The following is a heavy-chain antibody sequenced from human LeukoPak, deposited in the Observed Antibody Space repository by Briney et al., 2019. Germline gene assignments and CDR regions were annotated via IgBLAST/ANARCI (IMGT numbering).Heavy chain of an antibody. CDR3: AKDRGSSWTFDY. D-gene: IGHD6-13*01. Sequence: GGSLRLSCVASGFTFSSYGMHWVRQAPGKGLEWVAFVRYDGSNKFYADSVKGQFTISRDNSKNTMYLQMNSLRVEDTAVYYCAKDRGSSWTFDYWGQGTLVTVSS. CDR2: VRYDGSNK. V-gene: IGHV3-30*02. J-gene: IGHJ4*02. CDR1: GFTFSSYG.